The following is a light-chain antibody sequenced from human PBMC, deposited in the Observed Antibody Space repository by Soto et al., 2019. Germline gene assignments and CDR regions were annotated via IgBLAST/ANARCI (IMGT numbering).Light chain of an antibody. Sequence: SYELTQPPSVSVAPGKTARITGGGNNLGSKSVHWYQQKPGQAPVLVIYYDSDRPSGIPERFSGSNSGNTATLTISRVEAGDEADYYCQVWDSSSDHRVVFGGGTKLTVL. J-gene: IGLJ2*01. CDR3: QVWDSSSDHRVV. CDR1: NLGSKS. CDR2: YDS. V-gene: IGLV3-21*04.